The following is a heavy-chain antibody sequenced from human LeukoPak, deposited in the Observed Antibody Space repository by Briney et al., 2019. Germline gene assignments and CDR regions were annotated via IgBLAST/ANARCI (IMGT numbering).Heavy chain of an antibody. Sequence: SETLSLTCTVSGVSIRDDTYYWGWIRQPPGKGLEWIGNYHIGNTYYNPSLKSRVTISEDTSKNQFSLRVNSVTAADTAVYYCARLWDSTGLYFYCYMDVWGEGTTVTVSS. CDR2: YHIGNT. V-gene: IGHV4-39*01. J-gene: IGHJ6*03. CDR3: ARLWDSTGLYFYCYMDV. D-gene: IGHD6-19*01. CDR1: GVSIRDDTYY.